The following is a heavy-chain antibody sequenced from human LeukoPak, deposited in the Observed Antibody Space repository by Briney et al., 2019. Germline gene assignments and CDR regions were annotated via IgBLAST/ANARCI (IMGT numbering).Heavy chain of an antibody. CDR1: GYTLTELS. D-gene: IGHD3-22*01. V-gene: IGHV1-24*01. CDR3: ATNNYYSSIGCGFDY. Sequence: ASVKVSCKVSGYTLTELSMYWVRQAPGKGLEWMGGFDPEDGETIYVQKFQGRVTMTEDTSTDTAYMELSSLRSEDTAVYYCATNNYYSSIGCGFDYWGQGTLVTISS. CDR2: FDPEDGET. J-gene: IGHJ4*02.